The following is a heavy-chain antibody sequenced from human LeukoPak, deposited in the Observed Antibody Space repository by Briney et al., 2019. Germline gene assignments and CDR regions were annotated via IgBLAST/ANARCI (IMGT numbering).Heavy chain of an antibody. Sequence: GESLKISCKGSGYSFTSYWIGWVRQMPGKGLEWMGIIYPGDSDTRYSPSFQGQVTISADKSISTAYLQWSSLKASDTAMYYCARPYCSSTSCYRAPTQYYFDYWGQGTLVTVSS. V-gene: IGHV5-51*01. J-gene: IGHJ4*02. CDR1: GYSFTSYW. D-gene: IGHD2-2*02. CDR3: ARPYCSSTSCYRAPTQYYFDY. CDR2: IYPGDSDT.